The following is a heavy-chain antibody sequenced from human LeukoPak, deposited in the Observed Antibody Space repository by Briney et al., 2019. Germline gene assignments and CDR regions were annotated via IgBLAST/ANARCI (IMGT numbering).Heavy chain of an antibody. D-gene: IGHD2-8*01. CDR2: FGTRSTSI. Sequence: PGGSLRLSCTASGFTFSGYSMNWIRQAPGKGLEWVSSFGTRSTSIYHAGSVKGRFAISRDNAKNSLYLQMNSLRAEDTAVYYCARDLGYCTNGVCHTRFDYWGQGTLVAVSS. J-gene: IGHJ4*02. CDR1: GFTFSGYS. CDR3: ARDLGYCTNGVCHTRFDY. V-gene: IGHV3-21*01.